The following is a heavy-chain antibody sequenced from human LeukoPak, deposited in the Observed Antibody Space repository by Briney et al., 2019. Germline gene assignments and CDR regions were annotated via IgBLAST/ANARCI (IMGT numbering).Heavy chain of an antibody. CDR1: GGSISSSDYY. J-gene: IGHJ5*02. CDR3: ARVNTQGVPSP. Sequence: SETLSLTCTVSGGSISSSDYYWGWIRQPPGKGLEWIASIYYSGTTHYNPSHQSRVTMSVDTSKNQFSLKLRSVTAADTAVYYCARVNTQGVPSPWGQGILVTVSA. D-gene: IGHD2-15*01. CDR2: IYYSGTT. V-gene: IGHV4-39*01.